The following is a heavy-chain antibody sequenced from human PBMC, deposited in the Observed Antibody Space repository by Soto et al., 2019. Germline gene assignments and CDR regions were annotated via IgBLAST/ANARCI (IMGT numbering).Heavy chain of an antibody. D-gene: IGHD2-21*01. CDR3: ARHICGGELYYFDY. CDR1: GGSIRSSSYY. V-gene: IGHV4-39*01. Sequence: QLQLQESGPGLVQPSETLSLTCTVSGGSIRSSSYYWGWIRQPPGKGLEWIGGIYYSGSTYYNPALKSRVTISVDTSKNQFSLKLSSVTAADTAVYYCARHICGGELYYFDYWGQGTLVTVSS. J-gene: IGHJ4*02. CDR2: IYYSGST.